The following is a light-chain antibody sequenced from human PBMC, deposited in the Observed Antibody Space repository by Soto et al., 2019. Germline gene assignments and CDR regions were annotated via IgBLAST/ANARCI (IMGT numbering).Light chain of an antibody. J-gene: IGKJ4*01. CDR2: DAS. V-gene: IGKV3-11*01. CDR1: RSVSSY. Sequence: EIVLTQSPATLSLSPGERATLSCGASRSVSSYLAWYQQKPGQAPRLLIHDASYRATGIPARFRCSVSGTDFPHTISSLEPEDFAVYYCQHRSHWPPRLTFGGGTKVEIK. CDR3: QHRSHWPPRLT.